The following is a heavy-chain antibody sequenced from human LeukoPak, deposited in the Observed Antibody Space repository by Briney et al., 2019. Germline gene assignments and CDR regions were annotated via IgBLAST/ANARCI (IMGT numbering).Heavy chain of an antibody. V-gene: IGHV3-43D*04. J-gene: IGHJ6*03. Sequence: PGGSLRLSCAASGFTFDDYAMHWVRQAPGKGLEWVSLISWDGGGTYYADSVKGRFTISRDNSKNSLYLQMNSLRAEDTALYYCAMGIRGYCSGGSCAYYYYYYMDVWGKGTTVTVSS. CDR1: GFTFDDYA. D-gene: IGHD2-15*01. CDR2: ISWDGGGT. CDR3: AMGIRGYCSGGSCAYYYYYYMDV.